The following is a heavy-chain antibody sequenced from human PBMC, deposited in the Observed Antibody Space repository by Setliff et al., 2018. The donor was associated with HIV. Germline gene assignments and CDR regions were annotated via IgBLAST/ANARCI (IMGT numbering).Heavy chain of an antibody. J-gene: IGHJ6*03. V-gene: IGHV4-30-4*08. Sequence: SETLSLTCTVSGGSIRSGNYYWSWIRQPPGKGLEWIGYIYDSGRTYYNPSLKSRVTRSVDTSKNQFSLKLSSVTAADTAVYYCARDRENYYYYYMDVWGKGTTVTVSS. CDR1: GGSIRSGNYY. CDR3: ARDRENYYYYYMDV. CDR2: IYDSGRT. D-gene: IGHD1-26*01.